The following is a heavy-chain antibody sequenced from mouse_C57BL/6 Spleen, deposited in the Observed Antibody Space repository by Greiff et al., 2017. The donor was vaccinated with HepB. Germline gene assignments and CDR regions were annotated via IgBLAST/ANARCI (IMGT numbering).Heavy chain of an antibody. D-gene: IGHD2-4*01. V-gene: IGHV5-6*01. CDR2: ISSGGSYT. CDR1: GFTFSSYG. J-gene: IGHJ1*03. CDR3: ASLYYDSRYVDV. Sequence: EVKVVESGGDLVKPGGSLKLSCAASGFTFSSYGMSWVRQTPDKRLEWVATISSGGSYTYYPDSVKGRFTISRDNAKNTLYLQMSSLKSEDTAMYYCASLYYDSRYVDVWGTGTTVTVSS.